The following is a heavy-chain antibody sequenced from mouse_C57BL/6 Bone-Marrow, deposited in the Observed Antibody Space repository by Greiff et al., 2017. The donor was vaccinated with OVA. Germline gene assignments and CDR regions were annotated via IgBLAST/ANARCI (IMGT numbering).Heavy chain of an antibody. V-gene: IGHV1-82*01. J-gene: IGHJ4*01. D-gene: IGHD2-14*01. CDR3: ARCDRGAYAMDY. CDR2: IYPGDGDT. CDR1: GYAFSSSW. Sequence: QVQLQQSGPELVKPGASVKISCKASGYAFSSSWMNWVKQRPGKGLEWIGRIYPGDGDTNYNGKFKGKATLTADKSSSTAYMQLSSLTSEDSAVYFCARCDRGAYAMDYWGQGTSVTVSS.